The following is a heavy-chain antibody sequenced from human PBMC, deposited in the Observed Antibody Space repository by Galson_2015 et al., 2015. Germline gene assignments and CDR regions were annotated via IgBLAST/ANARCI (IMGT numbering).Heavy chain of an antibody. CDR3: AKDDIVLKD. CDR1: GFTLSSYG. Sequence: SLRLSCAASGFTLSSYGMHWVREAPGKGLEWVAVISYDGSNKYYADSVKGRFTISRDNSKNTLYLQMNSLRAEDTAVYYCAKDDIVLKDWGQGTLVTVSS. J-gene: IGHJ4*02. V-gene: IGHV3-30*18. D-gene: IGHD2-15*01. CDR2: ISYDGSNK.